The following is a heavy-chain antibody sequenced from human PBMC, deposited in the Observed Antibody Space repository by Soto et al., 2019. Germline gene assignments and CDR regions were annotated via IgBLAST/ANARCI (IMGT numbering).Heavy chain of an antibody. CDR3: AKGTQFFYYYAMDV. J-gene: IGHJ6*02. V-gene: IGHV3-23*01. Sequence: ELQLLESGGGLAQPGGSLRLSCAASGFTFSRYGMNWVRQAPGKGLEWVSALSGSGDTTSYADSVRGRFSISRDTSKNTLYLQMSSLRGEDTAVYYCAKGTQFFYYYAMDVWCQGTTVTVSS. CDR2: LSGSGDTT. CDR1: GFTFSRYG.